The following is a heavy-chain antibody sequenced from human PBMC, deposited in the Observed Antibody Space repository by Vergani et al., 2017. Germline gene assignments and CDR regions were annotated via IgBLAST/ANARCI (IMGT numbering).Heavy chain of an antibody. V-gene: IGHV1-2*02. CDR1: GYTFTGYY. Sequence: QVQRVQSGAEVKKPGASVKVSCKASGYTFTGYYMHWVRQAPGQGLEWMGWINPNSGGTNYAQKFQGRVTMTRDTSISTAYMELSRLRSDDTAVYYCAREGLLSGYSGYDSGDYYYYYMDVWGKGTTVTVSS. CDR2: INPNSGGT. D-gene: IGHD5-12*01. J-gene: IGHJ6*03. CDR3: AREGLLSGYSGYDSGDYYYYYMDV.